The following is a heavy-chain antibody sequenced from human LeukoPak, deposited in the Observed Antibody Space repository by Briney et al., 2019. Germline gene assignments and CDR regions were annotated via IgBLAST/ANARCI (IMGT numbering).Heavy chain of an antibody. J-gene: IGHJ4*02. CDR2: IKEDGSQK. CDR1: GFTFSNYW. D-gene: IGHD6-19*01. V-gene: IGHV3-7*01. Sequence: GGSLRLSCAGTGFTFSNYWMNWVRQAPGEGLEWVANIKEDGSQKYYVDSVKGRFTISRDNAKNSVYLQMSSLRAEDTAVYYCAGSSGWLFDYWGQGTLAAVSS. CDR3: AGSSGWLFDY.